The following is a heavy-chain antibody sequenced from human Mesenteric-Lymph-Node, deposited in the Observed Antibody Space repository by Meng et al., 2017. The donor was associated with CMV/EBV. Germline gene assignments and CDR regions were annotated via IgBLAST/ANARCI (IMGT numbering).Heavy chain of an antibody. V-gene: IGHV3-11*04. CDR3: ARDGSLSGSYFPFDY. CDR1: GFPFSSYL. D-gene: IGHD1-26*01. Sequence: SGFPFSSYLLHWFPPAPVKWLLWFSYISTSGITIYYADSVKGRFTISRDNAKNSLFLQMNSLRAEDTAVYYCARDGSLSGSYFPFDYWGQGTLVTVSS. CDR2: ISTSGITI. J-gene: IGHJ4*02.